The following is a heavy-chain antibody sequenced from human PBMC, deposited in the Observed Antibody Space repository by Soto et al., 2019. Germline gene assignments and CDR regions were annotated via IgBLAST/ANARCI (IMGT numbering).Heavy chain of an antibody. D-gene: IGHD3-22*01. J-gene: IGHJ4*02. Sequence: HPGGSLRLSGAASGFTFGTYGMHWVRQAPGKGLEWVAVIWSDGTSKYYADSVKGRFTISRDNSKNTLYLQMNSLRAEDTAVYYCARDYDSSGFYPQTHYFEYWGQGT. CDR2: IWSDGTSK. V-gene: IGHV3-33*01. CDR1: GFTFGTYG. CDR3: ARDYDSSGFYPQTHYFEY.